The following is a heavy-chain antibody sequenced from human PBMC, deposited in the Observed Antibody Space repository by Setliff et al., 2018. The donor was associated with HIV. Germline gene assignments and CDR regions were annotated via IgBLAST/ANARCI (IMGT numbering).Heavy chain of an antibody. CDR1: GGSFNGYY. CDR2: INHSRST. D-gene: IGHD6-6*01. J-gene: IGHJ4*02. V-gene: IGHV4-34*01. Sequence: LSLTCAVYGGSFNGYYWSWIRQPPGKGLEWIGEINHSRSTNYNPSLKSRVTISVDTSKNQFSLKLSSVTAADTAVYYCVRGRNRVAARPGGPFDYWGQGTLVTV. CDR3: VRGRNRVAARPGGPFDY.